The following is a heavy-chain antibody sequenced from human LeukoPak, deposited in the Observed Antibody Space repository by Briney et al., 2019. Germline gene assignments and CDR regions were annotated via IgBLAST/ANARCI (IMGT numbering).Heavy chain of an antibody. J-gene: IGHJ4*02. V-gene: IGHV3-23*01. CDR3: ARVLNYYDSSGYYFSY. Sequence: GGSLRLSCAASGFSLSNYAMSWVRQAPGKGLEWVSGISDSGGTTYYADSVKGRFTISRDNSKNTLYLQMNSLRAEDTAVYYCARVLNYYDSSGYYFSYWGQGTLVTVSS. CDR2: ISDSGGTT. CDR1: GFSLSNYA. D-gene: IGHD3-22*01.